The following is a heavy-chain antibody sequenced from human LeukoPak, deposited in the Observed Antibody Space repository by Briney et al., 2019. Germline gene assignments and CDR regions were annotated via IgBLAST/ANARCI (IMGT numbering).Heavy chain of an antibody. Sequence: PSETLSLTCTVSGYSISSGYYWGWIRQPPGKGLEWIGSIYHSGSTYYNPSLKSRVTISVDTSKNQFSLKLSSVTAADTAVYYCARQPSWIWFGELLSHAFDIWGQGTMVTVSS. V-gene: IGHV4-38-2*02. CDR3: ARQPSWIWFGELLSHAFDI. J-gene: IGHJ3*02. CDR1: GYSISSGYY. D-gene: IGHD3-10*01. CDR2: IYHSGST.